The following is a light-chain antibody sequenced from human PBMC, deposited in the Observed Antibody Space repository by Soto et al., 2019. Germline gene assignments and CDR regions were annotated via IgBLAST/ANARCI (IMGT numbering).Light chain of an antibody. Sequence: ESVLTQFPATLSLPPGERATLSCRASQSVSSYLAWYQQKPGQAPRLLIYDASNRATGIPARFSGSGSGTDFTLTISSLEPEDFAVYYCQQRSNWLITFGQGTRLEIK. V-gene: IGKV3-11*01. CDR2: DAS. CDR1: QSVSSY. J-gene: IGKJ5*01. CDR3: QQRSNWLIT.